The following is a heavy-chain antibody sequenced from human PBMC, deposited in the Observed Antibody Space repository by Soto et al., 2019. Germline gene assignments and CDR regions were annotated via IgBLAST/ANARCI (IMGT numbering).Heavy chain of an antibody. D-gene: IGHD6-13*01. CDR3: ARDLASSSFSHWFEP. Sequence: ASVKVSCKASGYTFTSYAMHWVRQAPGQRLEWMGWINAGNGNTKYSQKFRGRVTITRDTSASTAYMELSSLRSEDTAVYYCARDLASSSFSHWFEPWGQGTLVTVSS. J-gene: IGHJ5*02. V-gene: IGHV1-3*01. CDR2: INAGNGNT. CDR1: GYTFTSYA.